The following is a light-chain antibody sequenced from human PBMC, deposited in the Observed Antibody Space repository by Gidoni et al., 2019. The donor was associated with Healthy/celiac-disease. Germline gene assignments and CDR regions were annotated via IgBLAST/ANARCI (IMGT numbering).Light chain of an antibody. CDR3: QQCYSTPST. Sequence: DIQMTQSPSSLSASVGDRVTITCRASHSSSSYLNWYQQKPGKAPKLLIYAASSLQSGVPARFSGSGSGTDFTLTISSLQPEDFAAYYCQQCYSTPSTFGGGTKVEIK. J-gene: IGKJ4*01. CDR1: HSSSSY. CDR2: AAS. V-gene: IGKV1-39*01.